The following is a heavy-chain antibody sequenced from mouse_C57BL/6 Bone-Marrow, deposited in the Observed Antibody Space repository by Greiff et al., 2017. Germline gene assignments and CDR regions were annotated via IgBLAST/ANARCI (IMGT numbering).Heavy chain of an antibody. V-gene: IGHV1-81*01. CDR1: GYTFTSYG. CDR2: IYPRSGNT. J-gene: IGHJ3*01. CDR3: AREGLGGFAY. Sequence: QVQLQQSGAELARPGASVKLSCKASGYTFTSYGISWVKQRTGQGLEWIGEIYPRSGNTYYNEKFKGKATLTADKSSSTAYMELRSLTSEDSAVYFCAREGLGGFAYWGQGTLVTVSA. D-gene: IGHD3-1*01.